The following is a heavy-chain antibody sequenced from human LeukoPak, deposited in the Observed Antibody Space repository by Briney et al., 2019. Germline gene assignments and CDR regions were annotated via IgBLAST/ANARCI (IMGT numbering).Heavy chain of an antibody. J-gene: IGHJ4*02. D-gene: IGHD3-3*01. CDR3: ARTTPTIFQEIDY. CDR1: GFTFSSYW. Sequence: GGSLRLSCAASGFTFSSYWMSWVRQAPGKGLEWVANIKQDGSEKYYVDSVKGRFTISRDNAKNSLYLQMNSLRAEDTAVYYCARTTPTIFQEIDYWGQGTLVTVSS. V-gene: IGHV3-7*01. CDR2: IKQDGSEK.